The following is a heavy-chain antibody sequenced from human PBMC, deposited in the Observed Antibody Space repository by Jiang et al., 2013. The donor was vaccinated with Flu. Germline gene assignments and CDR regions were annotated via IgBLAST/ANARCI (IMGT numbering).Heavy chain of an antibody. CDR2: INPNSGGT. CDR1: GYTFTGYY. J-gene: IGHJ5*02. V-gene: IGHV1-2*04. D-gene: IGHD2-15*01. Sequence: GAEVKKPGASVKVSCKASGYTFTGYYMHWVRQAPGQGLEWMGWINPNSGGTNYAQKFQGWVTMTRDTSISTAYMELSRLRSDDTAVYYCARGTDIVVVVAATPGFDWFDPWGQGTLVTVSS. CDR3: ARGTDIVVVVAATPGFDWFDP.